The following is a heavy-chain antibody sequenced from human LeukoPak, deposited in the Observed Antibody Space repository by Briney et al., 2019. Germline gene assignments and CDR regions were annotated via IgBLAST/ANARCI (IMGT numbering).Heavy chain of an antibody. V-gene: IGHV1-2*06. CDR1: GYTFTGYY. Sequence: GASVKVSCKASGYTFTGYYMHWVRQAPGQGLEWMGRINPNSGGTNYAQKFQGRVTMTRDTSISTAYMELSRLRSDDTAVYYCASTATSGWYSYFDYWGQGTLVTVSS. CDR2: INPNSGGT. J-gene: IGHJ4*02. CDR3: ASTATSGWYSYFDY. D-gene: IGHD6-19*01.